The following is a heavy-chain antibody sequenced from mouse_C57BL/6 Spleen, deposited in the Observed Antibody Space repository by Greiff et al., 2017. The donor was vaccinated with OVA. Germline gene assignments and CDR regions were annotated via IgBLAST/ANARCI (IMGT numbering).Heavy chain of an antibody. D-gene: IGHD2-3*01. J-gene: IGHJ3*01. CDR3: ASSGYDGYYPAWFVY. V-gene: IGHV1-18*01. CDR2: INPNNGGT. Sequence: VQLQQSGPELVKPGASVKIPCKASGYTFTDYNMDWVKQSHGKSLEWIGDINPNNGGTIYNQKFKGKATLTVDKSSSTAYMELRSLTSEDTAVYYCASSGYDGYYPAWFVYWGQGTLVTVSA. CDR1: GYTFTDYN.